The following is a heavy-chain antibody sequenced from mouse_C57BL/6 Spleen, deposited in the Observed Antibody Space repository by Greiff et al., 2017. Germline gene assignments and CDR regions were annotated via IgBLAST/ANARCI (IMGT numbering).Heavy chain of an antibody. Sequence: VQLQQPGAELVKPGASVKLSCKASGYTFTSYWMHWVKQRPGQGLEWIGMIHPNSGSTNYNEKFKSKATLTVDKSSSTAYMQLSSLTSEDSAVYYCARSRDYYGSSYAGYAMDYWGQGTSVTVSS. V-gene: IGHV1-64*01. D-gene: IGHD1-1*01. CDR1: GYTFTSYW. CDR2: IHPNSGST. J-gene: IGHJ4*01. CDR3: ARSRDYYGSSYAGYAMDY.